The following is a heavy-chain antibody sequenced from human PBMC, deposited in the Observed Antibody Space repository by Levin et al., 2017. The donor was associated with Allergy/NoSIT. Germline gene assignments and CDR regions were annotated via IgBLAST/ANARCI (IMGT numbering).Heavy chain of an antibody. CDR2: INPNSGGT. Sequence: GESLKISCKASGYTFTGYYMHWVRQAPGQGLEWMGWINPNSGGTNYAQKFQGRVTMTRDTSISTAYMELSRLRSDDTAVYYCARVERGYYDSSGYYYWYFDLWGRGTLVTVSS. J-gene: IGHJ2*01. V-gene: IGHV1-2*02. D-gene: IGHD3-22*01. CDR3: ARVERGYYDSSGYYYWYFDL. CDR1: GYTFTGYY.